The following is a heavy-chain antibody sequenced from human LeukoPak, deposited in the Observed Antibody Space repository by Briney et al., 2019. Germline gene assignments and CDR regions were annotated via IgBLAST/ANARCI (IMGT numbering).Heavy chain of an antibody. Sequence: ASVKVSCKASGGTFSSYAISWVRQAPGQGLEWMGGIIPIFGTANYAQKFQGRVTITTDESTSTAYMELSSLRSEDTAVYYCAREAVVQAARAFDIWGQGTMVTVSS. CDR1: GGTFSSYA. D-gene: IGHD2-2*01. CDR3: AREAVVQAARAFDI. J-gene: IGHJ3*02. V-gene: IGHV1-69*05. CDR2: IIPIFGTA.